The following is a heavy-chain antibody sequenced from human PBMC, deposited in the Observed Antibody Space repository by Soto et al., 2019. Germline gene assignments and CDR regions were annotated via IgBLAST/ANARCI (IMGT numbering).Heavy chain of an antibody. CDR1: GFTFSHYW. CDR2: IKENGAKK. J-gene: IGHJ4*01. CDR3: ARGLNKAALSFEY. V-gene: IGHV3-7*03. Sequence: PGGSLRLSCAVSGFTFSHYWMTWVRQAPGKGLEWVASIKENGAKKNYADSVKGRFTISRDNAKNSLYLQMNSLRAEDTALYYCARGLNKAALSFEYWGQGTLVTV. D-gene: IGHD6-25*01.